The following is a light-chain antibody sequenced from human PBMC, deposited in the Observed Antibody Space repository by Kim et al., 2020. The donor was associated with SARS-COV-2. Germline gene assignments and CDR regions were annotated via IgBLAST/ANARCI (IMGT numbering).Light chain of an antibody. V-gene: IGKV1-12*01. Sequence: DIQMTQSPSSVSASVGDRVTITCRASQGITNWLAWYQQKPGKAPKLLIFVASTLQSGVPSRFSGSGSGTDFTLTISSLQPEDFATYYCQQANSFPITFGQGTRLEIK. CDR1: QGITNW. CDR3: QQANSFPIT. J-gene: IGKJ5*01. CDR2: VAS.